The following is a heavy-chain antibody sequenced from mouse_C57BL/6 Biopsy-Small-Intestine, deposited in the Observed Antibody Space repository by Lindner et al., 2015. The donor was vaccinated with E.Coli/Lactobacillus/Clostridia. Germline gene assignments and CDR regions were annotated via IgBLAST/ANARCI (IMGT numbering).Heavy chain of an antibody. D-gene: IGHD1-1*01. Sequence: VQLQESGPELVKPGASVKMSCKASGYTFTDYNMHWVKQSHGKSLEWIGYINPNNGGATYNQKFRGKATLTVNKSSSTAYMELRSLTSEDSAVYYCATYYYGSSAWFAYWGQGTLVTVSA. CDR1: GYTFTDYN. CDR2: INPNNGGA. J-gene: IGHJ3*01. V-gene: IGHV1-22*01. CDR3: ATYYYGSSAWFAY.